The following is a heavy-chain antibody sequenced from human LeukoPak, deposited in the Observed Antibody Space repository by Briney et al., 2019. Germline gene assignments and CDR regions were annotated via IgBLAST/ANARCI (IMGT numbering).Heavy chain of an antibody. D-gene: IGHD3-22*01. J-gene: IGHJ4*02. V-gene: IGHV4-59*01. CDR2: IYYSGST. Sequence: PSETLSLTCTVSGGSISSYYWSWIRQPPGKGLEWIGYIYYSGSTNYNPSLKSRVTISVDTSKNQFSLKLSSVTAADTAVYYCARLDYYDSSAAWGFDYWGQGTLVTVSS. CDR3: ARLDYYDSSAAWGFDY. CDR1: GGSISSYY.